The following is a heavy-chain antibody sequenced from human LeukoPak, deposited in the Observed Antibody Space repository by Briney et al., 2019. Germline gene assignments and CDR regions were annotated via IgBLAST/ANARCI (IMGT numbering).Heavy chain of an antibody. Sequence: PGGSLRLSCAASGFTFSRYSMNWVRQAPGKGLEWLSYISGSSNKIYYADSVKGRFTVSRDNAKNSLYLQMDSLSADDAAVFSCARGGTGDGNYFDNWGQGTLVTVSS. D-gene: IGHD7-27*01. V-gene: IGHV3-48*01. CDR3: ARGGTGDGNYFDN. J-gene: IGHJ4*02. CDR2: ISGSSNKI. CDR1: GFTFSRYS.